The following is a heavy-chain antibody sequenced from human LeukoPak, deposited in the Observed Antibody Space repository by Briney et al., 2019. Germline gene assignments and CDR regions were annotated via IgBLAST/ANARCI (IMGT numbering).Heavy chain of an antibody. V-gene: IGHV3-23*01. J-gene: IGHJ3*02. CDR1: GFSFSSFA. Sequence: GGSLRLSCAASGFSFSSFALTWVRQAPGKELEWVSSITGSGVTSYGDSVKGRFSISRDNSRRTLYLQLNSLRVEDTAVYYCAMDPNGDYVGASYMLGQGTVVTVSS. D-gene: IGHD4-17*01. CDR3: AMDPNGDYVGASYM. CDR2: ITGSGVT.